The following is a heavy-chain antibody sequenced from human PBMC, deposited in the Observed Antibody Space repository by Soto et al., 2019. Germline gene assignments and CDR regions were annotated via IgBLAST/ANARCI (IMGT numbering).Heavy chain of an antibody. CDR1: GGSISNYY. J-gene: IGHJ4*02. V-gene: IGHV4-59*01. CDR2: VHFSGGT. D-gene: IGHD6-6*01. Sequence: PSETLSLTCAVSGGSISNYYWSWVRQPPGKGLEWIGYVHFSGGTYYNPSLKSRVTISIDASKKAFSLKLYSVTAADTAVYYCARDNPSSSSRGLDSWGQGTGVTVSS. CDR3: ARDNPSSSSRGLDS.